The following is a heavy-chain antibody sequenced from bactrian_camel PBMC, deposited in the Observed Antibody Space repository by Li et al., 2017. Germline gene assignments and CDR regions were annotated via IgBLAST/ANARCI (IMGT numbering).Heavy chain of an antibody. CDR1: GYTQSSYC. CDR3: GAGLYGGSFHYDIRKRRIDFGN. J-gene: IGHJ6*01. CDR2: IATGGGAT. D-gene: IGHD2*01. V-gene: IGHV3S40*01. Sequence: VQLVESGGGSVQAGGSLKLSCAASGYTQSSYCMGWFRQIGKQREGVATIATGGGATYYADSVRGRFTISQDKVKNTVLLQMNSLKPEDTAMYYCGAGLYGGSFHYDIRKRRIDFGNWGQGTQVTVS.